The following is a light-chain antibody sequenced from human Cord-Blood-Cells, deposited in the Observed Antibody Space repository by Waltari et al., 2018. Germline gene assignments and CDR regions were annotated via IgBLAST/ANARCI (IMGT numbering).Light chain of an antibody. CDR3: SSYTSSSTVV. V-gene: IGLV2-14*01. Sequence: QSALTQPASVSVSPGQSITISCTGPSSDVGGYHYVSWYQQHPGKAPKLMIYEVSNRPSGVSNRFPGSKSGNTDSLTISGLQAEDEADYYCSSYTSSSTVVFGGGTKLTVL. J-gene: IGLJ2*01. CDR2: EVS. CDR1: SSDVGGYHY.